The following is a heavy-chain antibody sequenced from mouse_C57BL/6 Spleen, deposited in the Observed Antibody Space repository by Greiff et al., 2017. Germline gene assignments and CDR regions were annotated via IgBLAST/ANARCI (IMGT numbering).Heavy chain of an antibody. Sequence: VQLQQPGAELVMPGASVKLSCKASGYTFTSYWMHWVKQRPGQGLEWIGEIDPSDSYTNYNQKFKGKSTLTVDKSSSTAYMQLSSLTSEDSAVYYCARRDGYDPYAMDDWGQGPSVTAPS. J-gene: IGHJ4*01. CDR2: IDPSDSYT. V-gene: IGHV1-69*01. CDR1: GYTFTSYW. CDR3: ARRDGYDPYAMDD. D-gene: IGHD2-2*01.